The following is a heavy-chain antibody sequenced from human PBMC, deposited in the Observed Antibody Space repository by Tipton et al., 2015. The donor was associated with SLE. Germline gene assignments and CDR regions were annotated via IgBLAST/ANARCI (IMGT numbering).Heavy chain of an antibody. J-gene: IGHJ5*02. CDR1: GFTFSSYG. V-gene: IGHV3-33*03. CDR2: IWYDGSNK. Sequence: SLRLSCAASGFTFSSYGMHWVRQATGKGLEWVAVIWYDGSNKYYADSVKGRFTISRDNAKNSLYLQMNSLRAEDTAVYYCATRSLAARSRWFDPWGQGTLVTVSS. D-gene: IGHD6-6*01. CDR3: ATRSLAARSRWFDP.